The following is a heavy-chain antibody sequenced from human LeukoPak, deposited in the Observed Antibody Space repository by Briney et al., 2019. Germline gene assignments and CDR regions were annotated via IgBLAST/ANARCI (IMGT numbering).Heavy chain of an antibody. CDR2: VTNSGGSGGST. J-gene: IGHJ4*02. CDR1: GFTFSNYA. CDR3: AKRGVVIRVILVGFHKEAYYFDS. V-gene: IGHV3-23*01. Sequence: GGSLRLSCAASGFTFSNYAMSWVRQAPGKGLQWVSAVTNSGGSGGSTYYADSVKGRFTISRDNSKNTLYLQMNSLRAEDTAVYFCAKRGVVIRVILVGFHKEAYYFDSWGQGALVSVSS. D-gene: IGHD3-22*01.